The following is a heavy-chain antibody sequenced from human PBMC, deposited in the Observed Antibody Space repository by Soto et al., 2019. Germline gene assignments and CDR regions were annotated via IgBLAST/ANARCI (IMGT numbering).Heavy chain of an antibody. D-gene: IGHD3-10*01. CDR1: GYTFTSYG. J-gene: IGHJ4*02. CDR3: AGGRGGGWFGETLHYFDY. V-gene: IGHV1-18*01. CDR2: ISAYNGNT. Sequence: GASVKVSCKASGYTFTSYGISWVRQAPGQGLEWMGWISAYNGNTNYAQKLQGRVTMTTDTSTSTAYMELRSLRSDDTAVYYCAGGRGGGWFGETLHYFDYWGQGTLVTVSS.